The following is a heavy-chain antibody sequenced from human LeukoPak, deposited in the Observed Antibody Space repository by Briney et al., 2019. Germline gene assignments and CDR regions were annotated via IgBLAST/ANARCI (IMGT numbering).Heavy chain of an antibody. CDR3: ARGNQYYDFWSGYDTELDY. Sequence: GGFLRLSCAASGFTFSSYSMNWVRQAPGKGLEWVSSISSSSSYIYYADSVKGRFTISRDNAKNSLYLQMNSLRAEDTAVYYCARGNQYYDFWSGYDTELDYWGQGTLVTVSS. V-gene: IGHV3-21*01. D-gene: IGHD3-3*01. CDR1: GFTFSSYS. J-gene: IGHJ4*02. CDR2: ISSSSSYI.